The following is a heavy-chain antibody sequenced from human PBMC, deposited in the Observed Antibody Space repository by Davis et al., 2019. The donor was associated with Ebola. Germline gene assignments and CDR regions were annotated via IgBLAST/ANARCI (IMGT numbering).Heavy chain of an antibody. Sequence: GGSLRPSCTASGSTSGDYAMSWFRQAPGKGLEWVSYISSSSSTIYYADSVKGRFTISRDNAKNSLYLQMNSLRDEDTAVYYCARDSAGIVVVTAWYFDLWGRGTLVTVSS. CDR2: ISSSSSTI. CDR1: GSTSGDYA. CDR3: ARDSAGIVVVTAWYFDL. V-gene: IGHV3-48*02. D-gene: IGHD2-21*02. J-gene: IGHJ2*01.